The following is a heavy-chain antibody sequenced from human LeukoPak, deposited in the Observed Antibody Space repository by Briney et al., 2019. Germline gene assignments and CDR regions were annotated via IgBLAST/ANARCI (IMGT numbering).Heavy chain of an antibody. Sequence: PGESLKISCKGSGYSFTSYWIGWVRKMPGKGLEWMGIIYPGDSDTRYSPSFQGQVTISADKSISTAYLQWSSLKASDTAMYYCARGGLGATITFSLVFWGQGTLVTVSS. V-gene: IGHV5-51*01. CDR3: ARGGLGATITFSLVF. J-gene: IGHJ4*02. CDR2: IYPGDSDT. CDR1: GYSFTSYW. D-gene: IGHD5-12*01.